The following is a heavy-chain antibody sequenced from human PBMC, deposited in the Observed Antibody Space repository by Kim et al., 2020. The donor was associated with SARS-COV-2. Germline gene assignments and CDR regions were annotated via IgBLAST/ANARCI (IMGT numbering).Heavy chain of an antibody. CDR2: ISSSSSYI. V-gene: IGHV3-21*01. Sequence: GGSLRLSCAASGFTFSSYSMNWVRQAPGKGLEWVSSISSSSSYIYYADSVKGRFTISRDNAKNSLYLQMNSLRAEDTAVYYCARLYCSSTSCPVAYWGQGTLVTVSS. CDR3: ARLYCSSTSCPVAY. J-gene: IGHJ4*02. D-gene: IGHD2-2*01. CDR1: GFTFSSYS.